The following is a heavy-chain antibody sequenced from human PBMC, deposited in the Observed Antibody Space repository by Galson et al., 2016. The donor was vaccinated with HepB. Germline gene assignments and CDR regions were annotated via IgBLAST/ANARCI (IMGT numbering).Heavy chain of an antibody. V-gene: IGHV4-4*02. CDR1: GGSFSNSNS. CDR2: IYHSGGT. CDR3: ARLSAGGFSYWYFDL. Sequence: ETLSLTCAVSGGSFSNSNSWSWVRQPPGKGLEWIGEIYHSGGTNYNPSLKSRVTISLDKSENHFSLRLTSLTAADTAVHYCARLSAGGFSYWYFDLWGRGTLVTVSS. D-gene: IGHD4-23*01. J-gene: IGHJ2*01.